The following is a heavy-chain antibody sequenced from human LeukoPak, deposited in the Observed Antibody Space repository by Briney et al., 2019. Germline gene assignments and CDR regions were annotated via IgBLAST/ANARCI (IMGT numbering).Heavy chain of an antibody. CDR1: GFTFSSYS. Sequence: GGSLRLSCAASGFTFSSYSMNWVRQAPGKGLEWVSSISSSSSYIYYADSVRGRFTISRDNDKNSLYLQMNSLRAEDTAVYYCARFAVGANLVDYWGQGTLVTVSS. J-gene: IGHJ4*02. CDR2: ISSSSSYI. V-gene: IGHV3-21*01. D-gene: IGHD1-26*01. CDR3: ARFAVGANLVDY.